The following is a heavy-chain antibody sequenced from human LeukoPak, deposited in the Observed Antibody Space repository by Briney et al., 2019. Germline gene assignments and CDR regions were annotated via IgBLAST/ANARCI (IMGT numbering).Heavy chain of an antibody. D-gene: IGHD6-19*01. CDR1: GYTFTDYY. J-gene: IGHJ4*02. CDR2: LNPNSGGT. Sequence: VKVSCKASGYTFTDYYMHWVRQAPGQGLGWMGWLNPNSGGTKYAEKFQGRVTMTRDTSINTAYMELSSLSSDDTAVYYCARGRVSVGDASGWSGWGQGTLVTVSS. CDR3: ARGRVSVGDASGWSG. V-gene: IGHV1-2*02.